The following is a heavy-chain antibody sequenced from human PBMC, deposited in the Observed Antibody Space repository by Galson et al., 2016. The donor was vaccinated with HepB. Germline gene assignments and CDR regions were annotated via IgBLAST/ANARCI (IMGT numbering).Heavy chain of an antibody. D-gene: IGHD6-19*01. Sequence: SLRLSCAASGFTFSSYTMNWVRQAPGKGLEWLSYISSSGRPINYADSVKGRFTVSRDNAKNSLYLQMNNLRGEDTAVYYCARMIPLYSSGWYVRGDGWFDPWGQGTLVTVSS. CDR2: ISSSGRPI. J-gene: IGHJ5*02. V-gene: IGHV3-48*04. CDR3: ARMIPLYSSGWYVRGDGWFDP. CDR1: GFTFSSYT.